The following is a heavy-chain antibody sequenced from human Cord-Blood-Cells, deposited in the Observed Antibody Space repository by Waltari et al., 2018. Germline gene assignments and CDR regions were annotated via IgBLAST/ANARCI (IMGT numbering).Heavy chain of an antibody. D-gene: IGHD3-10*01. CDR2: MNPNSGNT. CDR3: ARGALEFDAFDI. V-gene: IGHV1-8*03. Sequence: VQLVQSGAEVKKPGASVKASCKASGYTSTSYDINWVRQATGEGLEWMGWMNPNSGNTGYAQKFQGRVTITRNTSISTAYMELSSLRSEDTAVYYCARGALEFDAFDIWGQGTMVTVSS. J-gene: IGHJ3*02. CDR1: GYTSTSYD.